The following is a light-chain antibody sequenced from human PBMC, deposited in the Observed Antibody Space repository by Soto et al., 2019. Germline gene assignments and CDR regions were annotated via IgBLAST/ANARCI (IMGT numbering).Light chain of an antibody. J-gene: IGLJ2*01. CDR3: SSYASGSTLLI. CDR2: DVT. Sequence: QSALTQPASVSGSPGQSITISCAGTSSDLGGYNYVSWYQQHPGKAPKLMIYDVTTRPSGVSNRFSGSKSGNTASLTISGLQTEDEADYYCSSYASGSTLLIFGGGTKLTVL. V-gene: IGLV2-14*01. CDR1: SSDLGGYNY.